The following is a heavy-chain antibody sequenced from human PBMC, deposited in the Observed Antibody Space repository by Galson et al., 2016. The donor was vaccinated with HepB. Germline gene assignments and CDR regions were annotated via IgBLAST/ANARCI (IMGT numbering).Heavy chain of an antibody. V-gene: IGHV4-39*02. CDR2: IYYSGST. J-gene: IGHJ4*02. CDR3: ARDEASRPGIDF. CDR1: GGSISSSSNF. D-gene: IGHD6-6*01. Sequence: SETLSLTCKVSGGSISSSSNFWGWIRQPPGKGLEWIGNIYYSGSTYYSPSLKSRVTISVDTSKNHFSLKLTSMTAADTAVYFCARDEASRPGIDFWGQGTLVTVSS.